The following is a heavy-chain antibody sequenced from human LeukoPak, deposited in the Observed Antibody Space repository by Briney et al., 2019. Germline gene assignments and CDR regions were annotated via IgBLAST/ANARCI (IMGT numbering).Heavy chain of an antibody. CDR2: ISSSSSYI. CDR3: ARGQENYYDFWSGTTEGDAY. CDR1: GFTFSSYS. V-gene: IGHV3-21*04. J-gene: IGHJ4*02. D-gene: IGHD3-3*01. Sequence: GGSLRLSCAASGFTFSSYSMKWVRQAPGKGLEWVSSISSSSSYIYYADSVKGRFTISRDNAKNSLYLQMNSLRAEDTAVYYCARGQENYYDFWSGTTEGDAYWGQGTLVTVSS.